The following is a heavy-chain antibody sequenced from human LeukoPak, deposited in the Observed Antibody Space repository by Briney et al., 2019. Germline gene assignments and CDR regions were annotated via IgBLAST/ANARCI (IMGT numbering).Heavy chain of an antibody. V-gene: IGHV4-39*07. CDR1: GGSISSSSYY. CDR2: IYYSGST. Sequence: PSETLSLTCTVSGGSISSSSYYWGWIRQPPGKGLEWIGSIYYSGSTYYNPSLKGRVTISVDTSKNQFSLKLSSVTAADTAVYYCARDRGWFGELLDYFDYWGQGTLVTVSS. CDR3: ARDRGWFGELLDYFDY. D-gene: IGHD3-10*01. J-gene: IGHJ4*02.